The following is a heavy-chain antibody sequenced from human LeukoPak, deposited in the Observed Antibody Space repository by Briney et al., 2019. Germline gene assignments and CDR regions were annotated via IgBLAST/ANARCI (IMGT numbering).Heavy chain of an antibody. CDR1: GFTFSSYA. Sequence: PGGSLRLSCEASGFTFSSYAMSWVRQAPGKGLEWGSYISSSSSTIYYADSVKGRFTISRDNAKNSLYLQMNSLRAEDTAVYYCARDLSRIDYVWGSYRHGAFDIWGQGTMVTVSS. CDR3: ARDLSRIDYVWGSYRHGAFDI. D-gene: IGHD3-16*02. CDR2: ISSSSSTI. J-gene: IGHJ3*02. V-gene: IGHV3-48*04.